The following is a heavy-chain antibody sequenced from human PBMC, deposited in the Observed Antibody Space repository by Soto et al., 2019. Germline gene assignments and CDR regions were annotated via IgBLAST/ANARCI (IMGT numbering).Heavy chain of an antibody. CDR3: TNVDWFDP. CDR1: GFTFSSYG. V-gene: IGHV3-30*18. CDR2: ISYDGSNK. Sequence: GESLKISCAASGFTFSSYGMHWVRQAPGKGLEWVAVISYDGSNKYYADSVKGRFTISRDNSKNTPYLQMNSLRAEDTAVYYCTNVDWFDPWGQGTLVTVSS. D-gene: IGHD2-21*01. J-gene: IGHJ5*02.